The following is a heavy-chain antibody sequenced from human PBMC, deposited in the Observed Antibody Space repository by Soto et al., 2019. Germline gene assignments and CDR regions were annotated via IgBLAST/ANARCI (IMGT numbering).Heavy chain of an antibody. D-gene: IGHD6-13*01. Sequence: EVQLLESGGGLVQPGGSLRLSCAASGFTFSSYAMSWVRQAPGKGLEWVSAISGSGGRTYYADSVKGRFTISRDNSKNPLYLQIYSPRVEDTGLYYSAYSSTPFDYWGQGTLVTVSS. CDR3: AYSSTPFDY. CDR1: GFTFSSYA. V-gene: IGHV3-23*01. CDR2: ISGSGGRT. J-gene: IGHJ4*02.